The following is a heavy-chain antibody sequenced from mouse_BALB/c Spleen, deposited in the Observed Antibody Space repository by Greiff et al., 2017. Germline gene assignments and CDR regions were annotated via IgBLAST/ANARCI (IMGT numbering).Heavy chain of an antibody. J-gene: IGHJ4*01. D-gene: IGHD1-1*01. CDR3: TRDDGRYYYAMDY. V-gene: IGHV1-69*02. Sequence: QVQLQQSGAELVRPGASVKLSCKASGYTFTSYWINWVKQRPGQGLEWIGNIYPSDSYTNYNQKFKDKATLTVDKSSSTAYMQLSSPTSEDSAVYYCTRDDGRYYYAMDYWGQGTSVTVSS. CDR1: GYTFTSYW. CDR2: IYPSDSYT.